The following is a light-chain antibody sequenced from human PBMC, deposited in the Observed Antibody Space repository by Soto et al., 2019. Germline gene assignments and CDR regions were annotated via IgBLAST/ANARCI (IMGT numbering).Light chain of an antibody. Sequence: DIQMTQSPSSLSASVGDRVTITCRASQSINTYLNWYQQKPGKAPQLLIYTTSSLQSGVPSRFSGSGSGTDFTLTISSLQPEDFATYYCQQSYSTPNTFGQGTKLEIK. CDR3: QQSYSTPNT. CDR2: TTS. J-gene: IGKJ2*01. V-gene: IGKV1-39*01. CDR1: QSINTY.